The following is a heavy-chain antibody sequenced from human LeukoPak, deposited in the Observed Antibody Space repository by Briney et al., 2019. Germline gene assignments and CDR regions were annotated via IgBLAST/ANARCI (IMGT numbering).Heavy chain of an antibody. J-gene: IGHJ4*02. D-gene: IGHD1-7*01. CDR2: VYYSGTT. CDR3: ARDPAGTVAHS. Sequence: SETLSLTCTVSGGSISTYYWSWIRQPPGKGLEWIGFVYYSGTTEYNPSLKSRTTISVDTSKNQFSLELSSVTAADTAVYYCARDPAGTVAHSWGQGILVTVSS. CDR1: GGSISTYY. V-gene: IGHV4-59*01.